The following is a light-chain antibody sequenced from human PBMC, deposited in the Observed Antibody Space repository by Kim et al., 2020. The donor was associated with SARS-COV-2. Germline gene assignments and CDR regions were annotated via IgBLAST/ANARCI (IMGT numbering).Light chain of an antibody. Sequence: IVMTQTPLSLSVIPGQPASISCKSSQSLLYKNGKSYLYWYLQRPGQSPHLLIYESSKRFSGVPDRISGSGSGTDFTLRISRVEAEDVGIYFCMQSLELPLTFGGGTKVDIK. J-gene: IGKJ4*01. CDR2: ESS. CDR3: MQSLELPLT. CDR1: QSLLYKNGKSY. V-gene: IGKV2D-29*02.